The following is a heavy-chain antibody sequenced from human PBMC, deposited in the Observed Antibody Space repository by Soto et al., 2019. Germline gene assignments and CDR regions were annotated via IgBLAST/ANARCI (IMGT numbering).Heavy chain of an antibody. V-gene: IGHV1-69*13. Sequence: VKFSCKASGGTFSRYTITWVRQAPGQGLEWMGGITPMFGTPNYAQKFQGRVTITADESTSTAYMELSSLRSEDTAMYYCARDGTLYDSSAYYYLYWGQGTLVTVSS. CDR2: ITPMFGTP. CDR3: ARDGTLYDSSAYYYLY. J-gene: IGHJ4*02. D-gene: IGHD3-22*01. CDR1: GGTFSRYT.